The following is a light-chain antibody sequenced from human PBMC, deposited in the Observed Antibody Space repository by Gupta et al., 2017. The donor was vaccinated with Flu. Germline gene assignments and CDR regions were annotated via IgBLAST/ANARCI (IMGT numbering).Light chain of an antibody. J-gene: IGLJ2*01. Sequence: QPVLTQSPSASASLGSSVKLPCTLNSGHSSYAIAWLQQQPEGGPRYLMKVNSDGSHSEGDGIPDRFSGSGSGAERYLTSSRVQAEDESDYYGQTWGTGVVVFGGGTKLTVL. CDR1: SGHSSYA. CDR3: QTWGTGVVV. V-gene: IGLV4-69*01. CDR2: VNSDGSH.